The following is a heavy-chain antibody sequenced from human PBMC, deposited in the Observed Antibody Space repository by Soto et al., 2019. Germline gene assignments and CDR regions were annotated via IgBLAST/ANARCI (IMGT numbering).Heavy chain of an antibody. CDR3: ARLSFRHYHGSSGPLISVGS. J-gene: IGHJ4*02. CDR2: ISYDGNTK. CDR1: GYSFSNYA. V-gene: IGHV3-30-3*01. D-gene: IGHD3-22*01. Sequence: QLQLVESGGGVVLSGRSLRLSCAVSAASGYSFSNYAMHWARQAPGKGLEWVAVISYDGNTKYYADSVTGRFTISRDNSKSTLYLQMNSLKPEDTAVYYCARLSFRHYHGSSGPLISVGSWGQGTLVSVSS.